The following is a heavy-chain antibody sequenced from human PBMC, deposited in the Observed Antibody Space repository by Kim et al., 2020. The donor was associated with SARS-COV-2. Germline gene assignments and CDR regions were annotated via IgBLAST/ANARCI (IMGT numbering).Heavy chain of an antibody. Sequence: SVKVSCKASGGTFSSYAISWVRQAPGQGLEWMGGIIPIFGTANYAQKFQGRVTITADESTSTAYMELSSLRSEDTAVYYCARGGYYYDSSGYYYEDAFDIWGQGTMVTVSS. CDR3: ARGGYYYDSSGYYYEDAFDI. D-gene: IGHD3-22*01. CDR2: IIPIFGTA. J-gene: IGHJ3*02. V-gene: IGHV1-69*13. CDR1: GGTFSSYA.